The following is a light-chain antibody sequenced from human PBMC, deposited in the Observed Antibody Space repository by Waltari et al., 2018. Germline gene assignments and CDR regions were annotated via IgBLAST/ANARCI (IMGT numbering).Light chain of an antibody. J-gene: IGLJ2*01. V-gene: IGLV2-11*01. Sequence: QSALTQPRSVSGSPGQSVTISCTGTSSDVGGYNYVSWYQQHPGKAPKRMIYDVIKRPSGVPDRFSGSKSGNTASLTISGLQAEDEADYYCCSYAGDYTLVFGGGTKLTVL. CDR3: CSYAGDYTLV. CDR1: SSDVGGYNY. CDR2: DVI.